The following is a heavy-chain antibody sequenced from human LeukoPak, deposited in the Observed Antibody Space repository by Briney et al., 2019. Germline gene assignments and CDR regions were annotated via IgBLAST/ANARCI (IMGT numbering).Heavy chain of an antibody. V-gene: IGHV3-20*04. CDR2: INWNGGST. CDR1: GFTFDDYG. Sequence: PGGSLRLSCAASGFTFDDYGMSWVRQAPGKGLEWVSGINWNGGSTGYADSVKGRFTISRDNAKNSLYLQMNSLRAEDTAVYYCARDCSSTSCRDAFDIWGQGTMVTVSS. CDR3: ARDCSSTSCRDAFDI. J-gene: IGHJ3*02. D-gene: IGHD2-2*01.